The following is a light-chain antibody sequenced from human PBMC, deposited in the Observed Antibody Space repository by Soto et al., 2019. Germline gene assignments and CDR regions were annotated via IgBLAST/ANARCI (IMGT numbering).Light chain of an antibody. CDR3: QSYDSSLSGNYV. J-gene: IGLJ1*01. CDR2: GNT. CDR1: TSDIGAGFD. Sequence: QSVLTQPPSVSGAPGQRVTISCTGSTSDIGAGFDVHWYQQLPGKAPKLLIYGNTNRPSGVPDPFSGSKSGTSASLAITGLQAEDEADYYCQSYDSSLSGNYVFGTGTKVTVL. V-gene: IGLV1-40*01.